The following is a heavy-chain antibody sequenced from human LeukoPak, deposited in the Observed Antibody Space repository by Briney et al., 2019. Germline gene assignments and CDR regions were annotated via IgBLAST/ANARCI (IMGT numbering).Heavy chain of an antibody. D-gene: IGHD6-19*01. CDR2: IYYWWST. J-gene: IGHJ1*01. Sequence: SETLSLNCTGSGGPISRYYRSWIRQPPGEGLEWIGYIYYWWSTNYNPSLKTRVTISVGTSKTPFSRTLSSVTAADTAVYYCASTTIAVAGPSAYFQHWGQGTLVTVSS. CDR1: GGPISRYY. V-gene: IGHV4-59*08. CDR3: ASTTIAVAGPSAYFQH.